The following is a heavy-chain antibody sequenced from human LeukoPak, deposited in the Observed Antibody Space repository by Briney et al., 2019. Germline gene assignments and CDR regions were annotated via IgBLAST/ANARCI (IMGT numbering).Heavy chain of an antibody. CDR1: GLSFSDYY. CDR2: ISGGGSAA. V-gene: IGHV3-11*04. Sequence: GGSLRLSCAAAGLSFSDYYMSWIRVARGKGMECVSYISGGGSAAYCADSVKGRFTISRDNAKNSVYLEMNSLRVEDTGVYFCAKWERALDTWGQGTLVTVSS. D-gene: IGHD1-26*01. CDR3: AKWERALDT. J-gene: IGHJ5*02.